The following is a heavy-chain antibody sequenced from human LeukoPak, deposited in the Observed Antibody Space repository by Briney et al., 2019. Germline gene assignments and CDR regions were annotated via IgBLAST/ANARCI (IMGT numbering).Heavy chain of an antibody. V-gene: IGHV3-53*01. J-gene: IGHJ4*02. CDR3: ARERDGNIFDY. Sequence: GGSQRLSCAASGFTVSSNYMSWVRQAPGKGLEWVSVIYSGGSTYYADSVKGRFTISRDNSKNTLYLQMNGLRAEDTAVYYCARERDGNIFDYWGQGTLVTVSS. CDR2: IYSGGST. CDR1: GFTVSSNY. D-gene: IGHD4-23*01.